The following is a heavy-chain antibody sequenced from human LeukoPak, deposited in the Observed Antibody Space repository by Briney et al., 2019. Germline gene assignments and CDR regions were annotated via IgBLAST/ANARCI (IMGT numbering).Heavy chain of an antibody. CDR2: INPSGGST. J-gene: IGHJ3*02. D-gene: IGHD3-22*01. Sequence: ASVKVSCKASGYTFTRYDMHWARQAPGQGLEWMGIINPSGGSTSYAQKFQGRVTMTRDTSTSTVYMELSSLRSEDTALYYCARDLHHRGYYDTSGPYGIWGQGTLVTVSS. CDR1: GYTFTRYD. CDR3: ARDLHHRGYYDTSGPYGI. V-gene: IGHV1-46*01.